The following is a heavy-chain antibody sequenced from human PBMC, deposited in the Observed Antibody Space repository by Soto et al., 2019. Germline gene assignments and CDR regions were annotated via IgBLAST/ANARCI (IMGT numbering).Heavy chain of an antibody. CDR3: ARDPSPVGATSAGDY. J-gene: IGHJ4*02. Sequence: QVQLVESGGGVVQPGRSLRLSCAASGFTFSSYGMHWVRQAPGKGLEWVAVIWYDGSNKYYADSVKGRFTISRDNSKNTLYLQMNSLRAEDTAVYYCARDPSPVGATSAGDYWGQGTLVTVSS. CDR1: GFTFSSYG. CDR2: IWYDGSNK. V-gene: IGHV3-33*01. D-gene: IGHD1-26*01.